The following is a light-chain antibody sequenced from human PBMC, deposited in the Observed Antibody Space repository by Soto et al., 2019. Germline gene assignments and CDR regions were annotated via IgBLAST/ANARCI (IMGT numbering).Light chain of an antibody. Sequence: QSVLTQPPSVSGAPGQRVTISCTGSSSNIGAGYDVHWYQQLPGTAPKLLIYNDNNRPSGVPDRFSGSKSGTSASLAITGLQTEDEADYYCQSYATSLSASVFGGGTKVTVL. CDR3: QSYATSLSASV. CDR1: SSNIGAGYD. J-gene: IGLJ2*01. CDR2: NDN. V-gene: IGLV1-40*01.